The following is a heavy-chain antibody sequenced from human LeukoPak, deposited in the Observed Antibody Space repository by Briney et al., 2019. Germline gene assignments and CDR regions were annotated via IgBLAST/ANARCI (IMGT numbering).Heavy chain of an antibody. CDR3: ARDIDSSGYYYNSYFDY. V-gene: IGHV3-7*01. CDR1: GFTFSSYW. D-gene: IGHD3-22*01. Sequence: PGGSLRLSCAASGFTFSSYWMSWVRQAPVKGLEWVANIKQDGSEKYYVDSVKGRFTISRDNAKNSLYLQMNSLRAEDTAVYYCARDIDSSGYYYNSYFDYWGQGTLVTVSS. J-gene: IGHJ4*02. CDR2: IKQDGSEK.